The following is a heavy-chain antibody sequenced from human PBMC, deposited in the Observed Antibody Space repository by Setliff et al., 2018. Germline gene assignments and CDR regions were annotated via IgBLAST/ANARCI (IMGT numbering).Heavy chain of an antibody. CDR2: SNHGGST. J-gene: IGHJ6*02. CDR3: RYWSGLRYYGLDV. CDR1: GDSFSDYY. D-gene: IGHD3-3*01. Sequence: SETLSLTCAVYGDSFSDYYWSWIRQPPGKGLEWIGESNHGGSTSYHPSLKSRLTMSVDTSKNQFSPKLTSVTAADTAVYYCRYWSGLRYYGLDVWGQGTTVTVSS. V-gene: IGHV4-34*01.